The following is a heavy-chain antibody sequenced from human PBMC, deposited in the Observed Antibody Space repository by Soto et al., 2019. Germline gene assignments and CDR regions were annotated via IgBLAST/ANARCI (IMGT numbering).Heavy chain of an antibody. CDR2: ISYGGGT. CDR1: GGSISNYY. J-gene: IGHJ3*02. CDR3: ARESAGCWTGSGFDI. D-gene: IGHD1-1*01. Sequence: QVHLQESGPGLVKPSETLSLICTVSGGSISNYYWSWIRQPPGKGLEWIGYISYGGGTNYNPSLKSRVTISADTSKKQFSLRLTSLTAADTALYYCARESAGCWTGSGFDIWGQGTVVTVSS. V-gene: IGHV4-59*01.